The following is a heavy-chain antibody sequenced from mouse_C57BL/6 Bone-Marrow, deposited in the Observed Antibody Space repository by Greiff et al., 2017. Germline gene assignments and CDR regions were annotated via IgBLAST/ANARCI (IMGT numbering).Heavy chain of an antibody. CDR3: ARGPVYYYGSSSSFAY. J-gene: IGHJ3*01. V-gene: IGHV1-19*01. Sequence: VQLQQSGPVLVKPGASVKMSCKASGYTFTDYYMNWVKQSHGKSLEWIGVINPYNGGTSYNQKFKGKATLTVDKSSSTAYMELNSLTSEDSAVYYCARGPVYYYGSSSSFAYWGQGTLVTVSA. D-gene: IGHD1-1*01. CDR1: GYTFTDYY. CDR2: INPYNGGT.